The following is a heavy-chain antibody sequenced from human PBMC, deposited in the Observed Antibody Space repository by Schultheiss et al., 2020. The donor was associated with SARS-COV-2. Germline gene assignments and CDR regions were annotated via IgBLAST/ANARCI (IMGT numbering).Heavy chain of an antibody. CDR3: TTDQIQLWSNWFDP. V-gene: IGHV3-15*01. CDR1: GFTFSTYW. CDR2: IRSKAFGGTT. Sequence: GGSLRLSCAASGFTFSTYWMSWVRQAPGKGLEWVGFIRSKAFGGTTDYAAPVKGRFTISRDDSKNTLYLQMNSLKTEDTAVYYCTTDQIQLWSNWFDPWGQGTLVTVSS. D-gene: IGHD5-18*01. J-gene: IGHJ5*02.